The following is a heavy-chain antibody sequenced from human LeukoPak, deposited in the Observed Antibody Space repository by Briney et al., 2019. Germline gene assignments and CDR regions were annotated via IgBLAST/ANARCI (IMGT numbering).Heavy chain of an antibody. D-gene: IGHD6-19*01. V-gene: IGHV3-43*01. CDR2: ISWDGGST. J-gene: IGHJ4*02. CDR3: AKAMIRRPRIAVAGTTLNY. CDR1: GFTFDDYT. Sequence: GGSLRLSCAASGFTFDDYTMPWVRQAPGKGLEWVSLISWDGGSTYYADSVKGRFTISRDNSKNSLYLQMNSLRTEDTALYYCAKAMIRRPRIAVAGTTLNYWGQGTLVTVSS.